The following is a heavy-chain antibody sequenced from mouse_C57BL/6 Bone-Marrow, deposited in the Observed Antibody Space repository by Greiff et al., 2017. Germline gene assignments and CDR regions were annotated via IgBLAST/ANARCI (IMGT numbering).Heavy chain of an antibody. V-gene: IGHV1-81*01. CDR2: IYPRSGNT. J-gene: IGHJ1*03. D-gene: IGHD1-1*01. CDR1: GYTFTSYG. Sequence: QVQLQQSGAELARPGASVKLSCKASGYTFTSYGISWVKQRPGQGLEWIGEIYPRSGNTYYNEKFKGKATLTADKSSSTAYMELRSLTSEDSAVYFCASPRLYGSSCDVWGTGTTVTVSS. CDR3: ASPRLYGSSCDV.